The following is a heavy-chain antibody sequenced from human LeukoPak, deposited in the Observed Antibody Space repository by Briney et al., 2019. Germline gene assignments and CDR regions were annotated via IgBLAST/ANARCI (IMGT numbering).Heavy chain of an antibody. V-gene: IGHV1-18*01. CDR3: ARGARLGRYYDSSGYF. J-gene: IGHJ4*02. CDR1: GYTFTSYG. D-gene: IGHD3-22*01. Sequence: ASVKVSCKASGYTFTSYGISWVRQAPGQGLEWMGWISAYNGNTNYAQKLQGRDTMTTDTSTSTAYMELRSLRSDDTAVYYCARGARLGRYYDSSGYFWGQGTLVTVSS. CDR2: ISAYNGNT.